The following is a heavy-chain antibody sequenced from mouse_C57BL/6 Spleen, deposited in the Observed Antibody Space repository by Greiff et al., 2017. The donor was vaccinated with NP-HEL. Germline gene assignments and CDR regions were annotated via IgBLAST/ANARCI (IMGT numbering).Heavy chain of an antibody. CDR3: AREGWLLLSYAMDY. CDR2: ISYDGSN. J-gene: IGHJ4*01. D-gene: IGHD2-3*01. Sequence: ESGPGLVKPSQSLSLTCSVTGYSITSGYYWNWIRQFPGNKLEWMGYISYDGSNNYNPSLKNRISITRDTSKNQFFLKLNSVTTEDTATYYCAREGWLLLSYAMDYWGQGTSVTVSS. V-gene: IGHV3-6*01. CDR1: GYSITSGYY.